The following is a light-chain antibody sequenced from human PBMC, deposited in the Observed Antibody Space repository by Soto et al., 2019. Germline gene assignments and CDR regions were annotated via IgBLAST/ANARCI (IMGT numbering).Light chain of an antibody. CDR2: DAS. CDR1: QTVGHY. J-gene: IGKJ4*01. Sequence: EIVLTQSPATLSLSPGERATLSCRASQTVGHYLGWYQQKPGQAPRLLIYDASNRAHGIPARFSGSGSGTDFTLSISSLEPEDCAVYYCQQRSDWPSTFGGGTKVEIK. V-gene: IGKV3-11*01. CDR3: QQRSDWPST.